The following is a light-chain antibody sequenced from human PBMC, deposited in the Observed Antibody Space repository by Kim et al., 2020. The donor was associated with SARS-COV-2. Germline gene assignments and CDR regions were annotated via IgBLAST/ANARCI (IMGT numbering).Light chain of an antibody. V-gene: IGLV3-19*01. CDR3: NSRDSNENVF. Sequence: SSELTQDPAVSVALGQTVRITCQGDSLRSYYATWYQQKPGQAPILVSYGKNNRPSGIPDRFSGSSSGNTASLTITGTQAGDEAYYYCNSRDSNENVFFGGGTQLTVL. CDR2: GKN. J-gene: IGLJ2*01. CDR1: SLRSYY.